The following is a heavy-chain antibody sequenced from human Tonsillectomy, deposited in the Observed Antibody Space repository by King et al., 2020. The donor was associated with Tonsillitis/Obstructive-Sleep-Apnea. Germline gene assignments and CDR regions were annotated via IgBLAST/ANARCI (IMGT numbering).Heavy chain of an antibody. CDR3: ARDAGYCSSTSCYLNWFDP. D-gene: IGHD2-2*01. V-gene: IGHV1-3*01. CDR2: INAGNGNT. Sequence: GQLVQSGAEVKKPGASVRVSCKASGYTFTTYGIHWVRQAPGQRLEWMGWINAGNGNTKYSQKFQGRVSITRDTSASTAYMELSSLRSEDTAVYYFARDAGYCSSTSCYLNWFDPWGQGTLVTVSS. CDR1: GYTFTTYG. J-gene: IGHJ5*02.